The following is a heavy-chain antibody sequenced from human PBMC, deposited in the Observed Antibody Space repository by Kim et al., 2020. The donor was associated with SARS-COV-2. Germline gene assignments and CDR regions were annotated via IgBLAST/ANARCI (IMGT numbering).Heavy chain of an antibody. CDR2: INTNTGNP. V-gene: IGHV7-4-1*02. D-gene: IGHD3-10*01. Sequence: ASVKVSCKASGYTFTSYAMNWVRQAPGQGLEWMGWINTNTGNPTYAQGFTGRFVFSLATSVSTAYLQISSLKAEDTAVYYCARPRRVTLVQGKYYYYGMDVWGQGTTVTVSS. CDR1: GYTFTSYA. J-gene: IGHJ6*02. CDR3: ARPRRVTLVQGKYYYYGMDV.